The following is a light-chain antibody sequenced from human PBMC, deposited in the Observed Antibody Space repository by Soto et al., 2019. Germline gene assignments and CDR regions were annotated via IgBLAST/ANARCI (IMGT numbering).Light chain of an antibody. J-gene: IGKJ4*01. CDR3: QERGRWPRAT. CDR1: QNVGLN. Sequence: EMLLTQSPATLSLSPGQTATLSCRASQNVGLNFAWYQQKSGQPPRLLIHTASSRATGIPARFRCTGSRTDFALPISSLEPEDIAGYYCQERGRWPRATFGGGTEVEMK. V-gene: IGKV3-11*01. CDR2: TAS.